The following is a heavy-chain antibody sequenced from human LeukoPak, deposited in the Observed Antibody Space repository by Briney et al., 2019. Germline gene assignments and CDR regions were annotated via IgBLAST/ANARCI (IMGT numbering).Heavy chain of an antibody. CDR2: IYYSGST. CDR3: ARGSPTYYDFWSGYQPLDY. D-gene: IGHD3-3*01. J-gene: IGHJ4*02. V-gene: IGHV4-59*01. Sequence: KSSETLSLTCTVSGGSISSYYWSWIRQPPGKGLEWIGYIYYSGSTNYNPSLKSRVTISVDTSKNQFSLKLSSVTAADTAVYYCARGSPTYYDFWSGYQPLDYWGQGTLVTVSS. CDR1: GGSISSYY.